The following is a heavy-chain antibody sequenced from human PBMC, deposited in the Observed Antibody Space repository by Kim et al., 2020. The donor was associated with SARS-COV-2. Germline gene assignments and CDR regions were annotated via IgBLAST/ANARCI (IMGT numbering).Heavy chain of an antibody. Sequence: NTSYATKFQGRVTMTRNTSISTAYMELSSLRSEDTAVYYCAIKGSYYYGYWGQGTLVTVSS. CDR3: AIKGSYYYGY. J-gene: IGHJ4*02. D-gene: IGHD3-22*01. V-gene: IGHV1-8*01. CDR2: NT.